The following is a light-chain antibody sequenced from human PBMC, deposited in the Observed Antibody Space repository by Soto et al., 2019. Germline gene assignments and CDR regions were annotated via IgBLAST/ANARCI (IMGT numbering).Light chain of an antibody. CDR2: GNH. CDR1: TSNIGTNT. CDR3: ATWDDSLNGVI. J-gene: IGLJ2*01. Sequence: QPVLTQPPSASGTPGQRVTISCSGSTSNIGTNTVNWYQQLPGTAPKLLIYGNHQRPSGVPDRFSGSRSGTSASLAISGLQSEDEADYYCATWDDSLNGVIFGGGTKLTVL. V-gene: IGLV1-44*01.